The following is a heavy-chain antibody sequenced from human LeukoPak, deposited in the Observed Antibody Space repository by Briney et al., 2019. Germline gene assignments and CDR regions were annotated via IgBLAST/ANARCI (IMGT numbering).Heavy chain of an antibody. CDR2: ISGSGGST. D-gene: IGHD6-19*01. V-gene: IGHV3-23*01. CDR3: AKIPPGGSIAVAAPDY. J-gene: IGHJ4*02. CDR1: GFTFSSYA. Sequence: GGSLRLSCAASGFTFSSYAMSWVRQAPGKGLEWVSAISGSGGSTYYADSVKGRFTISRDNSKNTLYLQMNSLRAEDTAVYYCAKIPPGGSIAVAAPDYWGQGTLVTISS.